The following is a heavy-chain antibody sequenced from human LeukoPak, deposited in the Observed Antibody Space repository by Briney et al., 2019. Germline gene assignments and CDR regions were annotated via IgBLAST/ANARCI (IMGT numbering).Heavy chain of an antibody. Sequence: QPGGSLRLSCAASGFTVSNNYMNWVRQAPGKGLEWVSVIYNDGSTIYADSVMGRFTISRDNSKNTLYLQMNSLRAEDTAVYYCTRDRGAAAGYWGQGTLVTVSS. V-gene: IGHV3-53*01. J-gene: IGHJ4*02. CDR1: GFTVSNNY. CDR2: IYNDGST. CDR3: TRDRGAAAGY. D-gene: IGHD6-13*01.